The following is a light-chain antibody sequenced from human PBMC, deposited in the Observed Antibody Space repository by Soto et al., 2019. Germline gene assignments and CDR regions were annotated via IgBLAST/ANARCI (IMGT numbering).Light chain of an antibody. J-gene: IGKJ4*01. Sequence: DIVMTQSPDSLAVSLGERATINCKSSQSVLYSSNNKNYLAWYQQKPGQPPKLLIYWASTRESGVPDRFSGSGSGTDFTLTISSLQAEDFATYYCQQYNNWPVTFGGGTKVDIK. CDR3: QQYNNWPVT. CDR1: QSVLYSSNNKNY. V-gene: IGKV4-1*01. CDR2: WAS.